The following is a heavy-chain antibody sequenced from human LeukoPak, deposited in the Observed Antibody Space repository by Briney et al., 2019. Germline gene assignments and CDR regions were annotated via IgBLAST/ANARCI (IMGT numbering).Heavy chain of an antibody. J-gene: IGHJ5*02. CDR2: INHSGST. V-gene: IGHV4-34*01. Sequence: SETLSLTCAVYGGSFSGYYWSWIRQPPGKGLEWIGEINHSGSTNYNPSLKSRVTISVDTSKNQFSLKLSSVTAADTAVYYCARGVRQYQLPRGRWFDPWGQGTLVTVSS. CDR3: ARGVRQYQLPRGRWFDP. D-gene: IGHD2-2*01. CDR1: GGSFSGYY.